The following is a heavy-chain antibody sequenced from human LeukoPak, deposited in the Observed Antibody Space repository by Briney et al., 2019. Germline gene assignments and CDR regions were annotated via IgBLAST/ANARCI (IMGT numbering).Heavy chain of an antibody. CDR1: EFTFSNFW. CDR3: AKDQRIAVAGGSIDY. D-gene: IGHD6-19*01. J-gene: IGHJ4*02. CDR2: IKQDGSEK. Sequence: PGGSLRLSCSASEFTFSNFWMSWVRQAPGKGPEWVANIKQDGSEKYYVDSVKGRFTISRDSAETSLHLQMNSLRAEDTAVYYCAKDQRIAVAGGSIDYWGQGTLVTVSS. V-gene: IGHV3-7*03.